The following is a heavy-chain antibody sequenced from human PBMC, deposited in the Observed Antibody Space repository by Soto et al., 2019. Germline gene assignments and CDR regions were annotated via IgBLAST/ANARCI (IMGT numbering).Heavy chain of an antibody. CDR1: GFTFSDYY. CDR3: ARDVYRYRSSSPDGV. Sequence: QVQLVESGGGLVKPGGSLRLSCAASGFTFSDYYMSWIRQAPGKGLDWVSYISSSSSNTKYADSVKGRFTISRDNAKNSLYLKMNCLRAEDTAVYYCARDVYRYRSSSPDGVWGQGTTVTVSS. J-gene: IGHJ6*02. V-gene: IGHV3-11*06. D-gene: IGHD6-6*01. CDR2: ISSSSSNT.